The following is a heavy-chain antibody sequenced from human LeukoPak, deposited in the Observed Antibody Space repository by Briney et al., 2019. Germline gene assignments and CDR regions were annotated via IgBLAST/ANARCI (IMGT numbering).Heavy chain of an antibody. Sequence: ASVKVSCKASGGTFISYAISWVRQAPGQGLEWMGGIIPIFGTANYAQKFQGRVTITTDESTSTAYMELSSLRSEDTAVYYCARGEAQGVGASFDPWGQGTLVTVSS. V-gene: IGHV1-69*05. J-gene: IGHJ5*02. CDR1: GGTFISYA. D-gene: IGHD1-26*01. CDR3: ARGEAQGVGASFDP. CDR2: IIPIFGTA.